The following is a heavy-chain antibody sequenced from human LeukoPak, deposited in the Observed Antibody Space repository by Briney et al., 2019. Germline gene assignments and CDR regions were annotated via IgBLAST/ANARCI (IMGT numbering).Heavy chain of an antibody. CDR1: GFTFSSYS. CDR2: IWYDGSNK. Sequence: GGSLRLSCAASGFTFSSYSMNWVRQAPGKGLEWVAVIWYDGSNKYYADSVKGRFTISRDNSKNTLYLQMNSLRAEDTAVYYCAKGRWLRSYYYYYMDVWGKGTTVTVSS. V-gene: IGHV3-33*06. CDR3: AKGRWLRSYYYYYMDV. D-gene: IGHD5-12*01. J-gene: IGHJ6*03.